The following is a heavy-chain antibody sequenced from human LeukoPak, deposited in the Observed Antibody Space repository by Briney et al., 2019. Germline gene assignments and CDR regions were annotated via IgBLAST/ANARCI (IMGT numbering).Heavy chain of an antibody. CDR1: GFVFSKYA. D-gene: IGHD6-13*01. J-gene: IGHJ5*02. Sequence: PGGSLRLSCVGSGFVFSKYAVHWVRQAPGKGLVWVSRINSDGSSTSYADSVKGRFTISRDNAKNTLYLQMNSLRAEDTAVYYCARGRDSSSWRNWFDPWGQGTLVTVSS. CDR3: ARGRDSSSWRNWFDP. V-gene: IGHV3-74*01. CDR2: INSDGSST.